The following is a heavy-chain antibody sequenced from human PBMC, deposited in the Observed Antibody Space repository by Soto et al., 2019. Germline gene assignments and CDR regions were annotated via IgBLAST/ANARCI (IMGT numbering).Heavy chain of an antibody. D-gene: IGHD2-15*01. J-gene: IGHJ4*02. Sequence: PSETLSLTCTVSGGSISSYYWSWIRQPPGKGLEWIGYIYYSGSTNYNPSLKSRVTISVDTSKNQFSLKLSSVTAADTAVYYCAAYGGYVDYWGQGTLVTVSS. V-gene: IGHV4-59*01. CDR2: IYYSGST. CDR1: GGSISSYY. CDR3: AAYGGYVDY.